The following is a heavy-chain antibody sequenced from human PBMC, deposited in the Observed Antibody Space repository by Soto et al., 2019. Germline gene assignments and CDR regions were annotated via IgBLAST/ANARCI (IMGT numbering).Heavy chain of an antibody. D-gene: IGHD3-22*01. J-gene: IGHJ5*02. CDR1: GGSFSGYD. V-gene: IGHV4-34*01. Sequence: PSXTLSLTCAVYGGSFSGYDWSWIRQPPGKGLELIGEINHSGSTNYNPSLKSRVTISVDPSKNQFSLKLSCVTAADTAVYYCARTGPIPMIRKQGWFEPWGQGTLVT. CDR3: ARTGPIPMIRKQGWFEP. CDR2: INHSGST.